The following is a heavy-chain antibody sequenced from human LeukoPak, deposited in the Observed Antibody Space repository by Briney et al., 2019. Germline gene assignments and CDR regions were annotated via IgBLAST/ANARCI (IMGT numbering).Heavy chain of an antibody. CDR1: GFTFNSYA. V-gene: IGHV3-23*01. J-gene: IGHJ4*02. D-gene: IGHD6-19*01. CDR2: ISGSGGGT. Sequence: GGSLRLSWGASGFTFNSYAVSWVRQAPGKGLEWVSAISGSGGGTYYADSVKGRFTISRDNSKNTVYLQMNSLSTEDTAVYYCAKTTTGYSSGRYPGWPVDCWGQGTLVTVSS. CDR3: AKTTTGYSSGRYPGWPVDC.